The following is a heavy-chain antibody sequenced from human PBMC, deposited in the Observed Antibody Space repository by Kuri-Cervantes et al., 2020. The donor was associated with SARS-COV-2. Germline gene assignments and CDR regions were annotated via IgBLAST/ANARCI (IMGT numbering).Heavy chain of an antibody. J-gene: IGHJ6*02. D-gene: IGHD2/OR15-2a*01. CDR2: ISYDGSSK. Sequence: GGSLRLSCAVSGFTFSNYAMHWVRQAPGKGLERVAVISYDGSSKYYADSVKGRFTISRDNPKNTLYLQMNRLTIEDTAVYYCARVYEYVRLAWGMDVWGQGTTVTVSS. CDR3: ARVYEYVRLAWGMDV. V-gene: IGHV3-30*04. CDR1: GFTFSNYA.